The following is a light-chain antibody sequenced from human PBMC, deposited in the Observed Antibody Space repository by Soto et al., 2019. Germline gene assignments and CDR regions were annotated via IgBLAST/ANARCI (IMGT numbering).Light chain of an antibody. CDR1: SNDVGGYNY. V-gene: IGLV2-8*01. CDR2: EVN. J-gene: IGLJ1*01. Sequence: QSALTQPPSASGSPGQSVTISCTGTSNDVGGYNYVSWYQQHPGKAPKLMIYEVNKRPSGVPDRFSGSKSGNTASLTVSGLQAEDEADYYCSSFAASNSFVFGTGTKLTVL. CDR3: SSFAASNSFV.